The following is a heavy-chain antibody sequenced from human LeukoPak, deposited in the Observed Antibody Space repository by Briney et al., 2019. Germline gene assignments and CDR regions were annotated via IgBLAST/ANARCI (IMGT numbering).Heavy chain of an antibody. Sequence: GESLKISCKGSGYSFANYWIGWVRQPPGKGLEWMGIIYPGDSDTRYSPSFQGQVTISADKSISTAYLQWSSLKASDTAMYYCARPIYGDYPNDAFDIWGQGTMVTVSS. CDR2: IYPGDSDT. V-gene: IGHV5-51*01. CDR3: ARPIYGDYPNDAFDI. CDR1: GYSFANYW. J-gene: IGHJ3*02. D-gene: IGHD4-17*01.